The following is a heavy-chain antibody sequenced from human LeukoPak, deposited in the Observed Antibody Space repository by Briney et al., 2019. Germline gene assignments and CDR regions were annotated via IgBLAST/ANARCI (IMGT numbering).Heavy chain of an antibody. CDR2: MNPNSGNT. CDR3: ARDWHSSGYYYS. J-gene: IGHJ4*02. V-gene: IGHV1-8*03. D-gene: IGHD3-22*01. Sequence: GASVKVSCEASGYTFTSYDINWVRQATGQGLEWMGWMNPNSGNTGYAQKFQGRVTITRNTSISTAYMELSSLRSEDTAVYYCARDWHSSGYYYSWGQGTLVTVSS. CDR1: GYTFTSYD.